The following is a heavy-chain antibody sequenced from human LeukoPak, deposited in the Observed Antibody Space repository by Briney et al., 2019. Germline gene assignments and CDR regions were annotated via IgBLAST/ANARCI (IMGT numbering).Heavy chain of an antibody. CDR1: GFVFEDYT. CDR3: AKDIWGYDYGNFDY. J-gene: IGHJ4*02. CDR2: INYDGTST. D-gene: IGHD5-18*01. Sequence: PGGSLRLSCVASGFVFEDYTMHWVRQVPGNGLEWVSLINYDGTSTYYADSVKGRFTISRDDSKNSLYLQMNSLRTEDTALYYCAKDIWGYDYGNFDYWGQGTLVTVSS. V-gene: IGHV3-43*01.